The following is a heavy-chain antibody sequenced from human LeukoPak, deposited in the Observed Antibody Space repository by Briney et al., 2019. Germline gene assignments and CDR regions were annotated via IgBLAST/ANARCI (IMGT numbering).Heavy chain of an antibody. CDR1: GYTFTSYD. CDR2: MSPNSGNT. CDR3: ARATYGSGSYYPDY. Sequence: ASVKVSCKASGYTFTSYDINWVRQATGQGLEWMGWMSPNSGNTGYAQKFQGRVTMTRNTSISTAYMELSSLRSEDTAVYYCARATYGSGSYYPDYWGQGTLVTVSS. V-gene: IGHV1-8*01. D-gene: IGHD3-10*01. J-gene: IGHJ4*02.